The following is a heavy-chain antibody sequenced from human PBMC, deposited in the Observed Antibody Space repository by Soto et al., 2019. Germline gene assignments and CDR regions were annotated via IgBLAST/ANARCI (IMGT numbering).Heavy chain of an antibody. Sequence: QVQLVESGGGVVQPVRSLRLSCAASGFTFSSYAMHWVRQAPGKGLEWVAVISYDGSNKYYADSVKGRFTISRDNSKNTLYLQMNSLRAEDTALYYCARVTIAVAGTAGYFDLWGRGTLVTVSS. CDR2: ISYDGSNK. J-gene: IGHJ2*01. CDR1: GFTFSSYA. V-gene: IGHV3-30-3*01. CDR3: ARVTIAVAGTAGYFDL. D-gene: IGHD6-19*01.